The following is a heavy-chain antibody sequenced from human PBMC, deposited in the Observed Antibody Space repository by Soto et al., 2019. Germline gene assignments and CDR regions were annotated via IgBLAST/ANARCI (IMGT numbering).Heavy chain of an antibody. Sequence: GGSLRLSCAASGFTFSSYGMHWVRQAPGKGLEWVAVISYDGSNKYYADSVKGRFTISRDNSKNTLYLQMNSLRAEDTAVYSCAKAPATDYGDYYFDYWGQGTLVTVSS. V-gene: IGHV3-30*18. CDR3: AKAPATDYGDYYFDY. CDR1: GFTFSSYG. J-gene: IGHJ4*02. D-gene: IGHD4-17*01. CDR2: ISYDGSNK.